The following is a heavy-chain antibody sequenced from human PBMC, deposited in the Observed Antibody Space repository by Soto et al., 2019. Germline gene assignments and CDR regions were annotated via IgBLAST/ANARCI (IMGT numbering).Heavy chain of an antibody. CDR2: VNPNTGLT. D-gene: IGHD3-9*01. V-gene: IGHV1-2*02. CDR3: TTLRLDP. Sequence: ASVKVSCKASGYTFTALYMNWVRQAPGQGLEWMGWVNPNTGLTSYAQKFQDRVTMTRDTSINTAYMELRGLTSDDTAVYYCTTLRLDPWGQGTLVTVSS. J-gene: IGHJ5*02. CDR1: GYTFTALY.